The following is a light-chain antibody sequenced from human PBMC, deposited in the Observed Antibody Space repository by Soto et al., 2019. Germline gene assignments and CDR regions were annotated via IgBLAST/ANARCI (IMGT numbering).Light chain of an antibody. J-gene: IGLJ3*02. CDR2: GVT. CDR1: SSDVGNYDY. V-gene: IGLV2-14*01. Sequence: QSALTQPASVSGSPGQSITISCTGSSSDVGNYDYVSWYQQRPGKAPKLIIYGVTTRPSGVSNRFSGSKSGNTASLTISGLQAEDEADYYCSSYTSTGTLGVFGGGTKVTVL. CDR3: SSYTSTGTLGV.